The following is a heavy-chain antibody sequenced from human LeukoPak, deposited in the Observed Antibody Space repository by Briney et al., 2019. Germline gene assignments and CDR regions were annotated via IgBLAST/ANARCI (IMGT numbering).Heavy chain of an antibody. CDR2: ISSSSSTI. CDR3: AKGDSSQLLRNMDV. J-gene: IGHJ6*03. V-gene: IGHV3-48*04. CDR1: GFTFSSYG. Sequence: GGSLRLSCAASGFTFSSYGMTWVRQAPGKGLEWVSYISSSSSTIYYADSVKGRFTISRDNAKKSLYLQMNSLRGEDMALYYCAKGDSSQLLRNMDVWGKGTTVTVSS. D-gene: IGHD2-2*01.